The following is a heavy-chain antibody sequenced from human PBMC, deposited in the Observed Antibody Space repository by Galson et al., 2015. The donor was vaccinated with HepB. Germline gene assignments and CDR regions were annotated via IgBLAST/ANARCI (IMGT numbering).Heavy chain of an antibody. D-gene: IGHD2-2*01. V-gene: IGHV4-39*02. CDR3: AREGGYCSSTSCYALGSEYYYYGMDV. CDR2: IYYSGST. Sequence: LSLTCTVSGGSISSSSYYWGWIRQPPGKGLEWIGSIYYSGSTYYNPSLKSRVTISVDTSKNQFSLKLSSVTAADTAVYYCAREGGYCSSTSCYALGSEYYYYGMDVWGQGTTVTVSS. CDR1: GGSISSSSYY. J-gene: IGHJ6*02.